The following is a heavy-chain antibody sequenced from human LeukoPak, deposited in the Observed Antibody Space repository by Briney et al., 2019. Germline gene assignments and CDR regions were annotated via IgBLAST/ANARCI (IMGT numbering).Heavy chain of an antibody. CDR3: ARARPQVGAMY. V-gene: IGHV1-46*01. D-gene: IGHD1-26*01. CDR2: INPSGGST. J-gene: IGHJ4*02. CDR1: GYTFTSYY. Sequence: ASVKVSRKASGYTFTSYYMHWVRQAPGQGLEWMGIINPSGGSTSYAQKFQGRVTMTRDMSTSTVYMELSSLRSEDTAVYYCARARPQVGAMYWGQGTLVTVSS.